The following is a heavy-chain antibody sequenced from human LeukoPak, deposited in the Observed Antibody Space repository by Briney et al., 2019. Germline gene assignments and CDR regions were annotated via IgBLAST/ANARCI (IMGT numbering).Heavy chain of an antibody. CDR2: IHYSGST. Sequence: SETLSLTCTVSGGSISSSNHFWDWIRQPPGKGLEWVASIHYSGSTYYNPSLKSRVTISVDTSKNQFSLKLSSVTAADTAVYYCVRQNPYSSSSFYYYMDVWGKGTTVTVSS. CDR1: GGSISSSNHF. J-gene: IGHJ6*03. V-gene: IGHV4-39*01. D-gene: IGHD6-6*01. CDR3: VRQNPYSSSSFYYYMDV.